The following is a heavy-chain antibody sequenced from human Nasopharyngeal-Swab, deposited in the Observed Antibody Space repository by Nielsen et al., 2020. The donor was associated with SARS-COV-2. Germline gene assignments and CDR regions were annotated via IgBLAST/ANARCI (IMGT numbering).Heavy chain of an antibody. CDR1: GFTFSSYS. D-gene: IGHD3-3*01. Sequence: GESLKISCAASGFTFSSYSMNWVRQAPGKGPEWVSYISSSSTIYYADSVKGRFTISRDNAKNSLYLQMNSLRAEDTAVYYCARDPDYDFWSGYSKSFDYWGQGTLVTVSS. CDR2: ISSSSTI. J-gene: IGHJ4*02. CDR3: ARDPDYDFWSGYSKSFDY. V-gene: IGHV3-48*04.